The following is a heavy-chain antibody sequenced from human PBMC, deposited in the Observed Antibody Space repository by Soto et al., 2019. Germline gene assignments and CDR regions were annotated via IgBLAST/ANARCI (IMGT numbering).Heavy chain of an antibody. V-gene: IGHV3-74*01. CDR2: VNSDGSNT. CDR3: ATSGGGSGWTYFDY. D-gene: IGHD6-19*01. J-gene: IGHJ4*02. CDR1: GFTFSSYW. Sequence: VLLVESGGGLVQPGGSLRLSCATSGFTFSSYWMHWVRQVPGKGLVWVSRVNSDGSNTTYADFVKGRITISRDSAKNILYLQMNSLRAEDTAVYYCATSGGGSGWTYFDYWGQGTQVTVSS.